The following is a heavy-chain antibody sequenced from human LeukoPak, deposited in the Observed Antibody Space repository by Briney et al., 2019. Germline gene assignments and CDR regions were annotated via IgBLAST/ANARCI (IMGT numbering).Heavy chain of an antibody. CDR3: ARQGCSGGSCYWGNWFDP. CDR1: GYSFTSYW. D-gene: IGHD2-15*01. J-gene: IGHJ5*02. CDR2: IYPGDSDT. Sequence: GESLKISCKGSGYSFTSYWIGWVRQMPGKGLEWMGIIYPGDSDTRYSPSFQGQVTISADKSISTAYLQWSSLKASDTAMCYCARQGCSGGSCYWGNWFDPWGQGTLVTVSS. V-gene: IGHV5-51*01.